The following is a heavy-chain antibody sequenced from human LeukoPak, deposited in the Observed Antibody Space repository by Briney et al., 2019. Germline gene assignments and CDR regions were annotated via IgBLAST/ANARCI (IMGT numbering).Heavy chain of an antibody. CDR1: GGTFSSYT. CDR3: AASTSAAGYFDY. CDR2: IIPIFGTT. J-gene: IGHJ4*02. Sequence: SVKVSCKASGGTFSSYTINWVRQAPGQGLDWMGGIIPIFGTTNYAQKFQGRVTITADKSTSTAYMELSSLRFEDTAVYYCAASTSAAGYFDYWGQGTLVTVSS. V-gene: IGHV1-69*06. D-gene: IGHD6-13*01.